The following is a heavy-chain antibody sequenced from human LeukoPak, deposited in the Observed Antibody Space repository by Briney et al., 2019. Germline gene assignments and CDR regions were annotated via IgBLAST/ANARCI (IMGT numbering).Heavy chain of an antibody. D-gene: IGHD3-22*01. J-gene: IGHJ4*02. CDR2: IYYSGST. Sequence: PSQTLSLTCTVSGGSISSGSYYWGWIRQPPGKGLEWIGGIYYSGSTYYNPSLKSRVTISVDTSKNQFSLKLSSVTAADTAVYYCARLSSDDSSGYYYWNYWGQGTLVTVSS. V-gene: IGHV4-39*01. CDR3: ARLSSDDSSGYYYWNY. CDR1: GGSISSGSYY.